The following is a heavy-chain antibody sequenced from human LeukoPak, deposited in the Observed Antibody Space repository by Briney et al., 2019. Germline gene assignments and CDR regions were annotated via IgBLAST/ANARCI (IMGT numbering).Heavy chain of an antibody. CDR3: ARGTAPAPGY. Sequence: SEALSLTCAVFGGSFSGYYWTWIRQPPGRGLEWIGEINHSGSTNYNPSLKSRVTISVDTSKNQFSLKLSSVTAADTAVYYCARGTAPAPGYWGQGSLVTVSS. V-gene: IGHV4-34*01. CDR1: GGSFSGYY. D-gene: IGHD2-21*02. CDR2: INHSGST. J-gene: IGHJ4*02.